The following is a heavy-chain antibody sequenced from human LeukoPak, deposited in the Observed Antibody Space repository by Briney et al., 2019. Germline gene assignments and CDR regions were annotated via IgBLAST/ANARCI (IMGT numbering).Heavy chain of an antibody. CDR2: INHSGST. D-gene: IGHD3-10*01. CDR3: ARGVRGVIMRYYYYYYYMDV. Sequence: SETLSLTCAVYGGSFSGYYWSWIRQPPGKGLEWIGEINHSGSTKYNPSLKSQVTISVDTSKNQFSLKLSSVSAADMAVYYCARGVRGVIMRYYYYYYYMDVWGKGTTVTISS. V-gene: IGHV4-34*01. J-gene: IGHJ6*03. CDR1: GGSFSGYY.